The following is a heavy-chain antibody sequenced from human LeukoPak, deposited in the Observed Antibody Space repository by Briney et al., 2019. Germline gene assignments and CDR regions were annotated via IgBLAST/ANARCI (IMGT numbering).Heavy chain of an antibody. D-gene: IGHD3-22*01. V-gene: IGHV4-61*01. CDR1: GGSVSSGSYY. CDR2: IYYSGST. Sequence: SETLSLTCTVSGGSVSSGSYYWSWTRQPPGKGLEWIGYIYYSGSTNYNPSLKSRVTISVDTSKNQFSLKLSSVTAADTAVYYCARNHENYYDSSGYYSPFDYWGQGALVTVSS. CDR3: ARNHENYYDSSGYYSPFDY. J-gene: IGHJ4*02.